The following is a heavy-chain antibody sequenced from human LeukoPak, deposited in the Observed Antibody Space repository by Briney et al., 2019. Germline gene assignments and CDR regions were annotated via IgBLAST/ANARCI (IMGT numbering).Heavy chain of an antibody. J-gene: IGHJ4*02. V-gene: IGHV1-46*01. Sequence: ASVKVSCKASGYTFTSYWIQWVRQAPGQGLEWMGLINPSDGSIAYAHKFQGRVTMTRDTSTSIAYMDLSSLRSEDTAVYYSAKAPRNSSTMLDYWGQGTLLTVSS. CDR3: AKAPRNSSTMLDY. D-gene: IGHD6-13*01. CDR1: GYTFTSYW. CDR2: INPSDGSI.